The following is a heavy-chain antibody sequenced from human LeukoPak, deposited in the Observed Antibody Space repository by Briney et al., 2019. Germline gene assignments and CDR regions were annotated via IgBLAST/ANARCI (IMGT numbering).Heavy chain of an antibody. D-gene: IGHD6-13*01. CDR1: GYTFIGYY. CDR3: ARGLATSDSTFDY. CDR2: ISTYNGNT. V-gene: IGHV1-18*01. J-gene: IGHJ4*02. Sequence: ASVKVSCKASGYTFIGYYMHWVRQAPGQGLEWMGWISTYNGNTNYAQNIQGRVTLTTDTSTTTAYLELRSLRSDDTAVYYCARGLATSDSTFDYWGQGTQVTVSS.